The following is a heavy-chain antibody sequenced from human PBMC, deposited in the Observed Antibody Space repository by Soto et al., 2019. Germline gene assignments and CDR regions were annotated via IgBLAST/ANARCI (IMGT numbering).Heavy chain of an antibody. CDR3: ARQDVVVVAATPIYYGMDV. D-gene: IGHD2-15*01. Sequence: GESLKISCKGSGYSFTSYWISWVRQMPGKGLEWMGRIDPSDSYTNYSPSFQGQVTISADKSISTAYLQWSSLKAPDAAMYYCARQDVVVVAATPIYYGMDVWGQGTTVTVSS. CDR1: GYSFTSYW. V-gene: IGHV5-10-1*04. CDR2: IDPSDSYT. J-gene: IGHJ6*02.